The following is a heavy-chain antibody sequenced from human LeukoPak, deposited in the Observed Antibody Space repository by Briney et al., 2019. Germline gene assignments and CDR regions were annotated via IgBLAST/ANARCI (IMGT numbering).Heavy chain of an antibody. V-gene: IGHV3-74*03. D-gene: IGHD3/OR15-3a*01. CDR1: GFTFSSYW. CDR3: GRGGYDFDA. CDR2: IERGTST. J-gene: IGHJ6*02. Sequence: GGSLRLSCAASGFTFSSYWMHWVRQAPGKGLEWVSTIERGTSTLYAGSVKGRFTISRDNTKNTLYLQMNSLRAEDTAVYYCGRGGYDFDAWGPGTTVSVFS.